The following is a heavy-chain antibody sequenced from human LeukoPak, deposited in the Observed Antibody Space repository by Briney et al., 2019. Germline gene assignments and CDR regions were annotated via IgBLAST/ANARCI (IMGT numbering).Heavy chain of an antibody. CDR1: GFTFRNYA. CDR2: ISGSRGST. CDR3: TKGTIWLPFDY. D-gene: IGHD5-18*01. Sequence: GGALRVSCAAPGFTFRNYAMSWGPQAPGEGLGWVSAISGSRGSTYYPDSVKGRFTISRDNSKNTLYLQMNSLRAEDTAVYYCTKGTIWLPFDYWGQGALVTVSS. J-gene: IGHJ4*02. V-gene: IGHV3-23*01.